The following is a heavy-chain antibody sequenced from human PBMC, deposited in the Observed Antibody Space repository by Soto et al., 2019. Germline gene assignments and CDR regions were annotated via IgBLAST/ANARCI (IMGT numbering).Heavy chain of an antibody. D-gene: IGHD5-18*01. J-gene: IGHJ6*02. Sequence: QVQLVQSGAEVQKPGASVKVSCKASGYTFTSYGISWVRQAPGQGLEWMGWISAYNGNTNYAQKLQGRVTMTTDTSTSTAYMELRSLRSDDTAVYYCARVKYSPPSYYYYGMDVWGQGTKVTVSS. CDR2: ISAYNGNT. V-gene: IGHV1-18*01. CDR3: ARVKYSPPSYYYYGMDV. CDR1: GYTFTSYG.